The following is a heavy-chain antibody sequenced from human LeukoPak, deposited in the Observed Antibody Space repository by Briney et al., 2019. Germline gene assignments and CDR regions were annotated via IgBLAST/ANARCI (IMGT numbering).Heavy chain of an antibody. D-gene: IGHD6-6*01. J-gene: IGHJ4*02. Sequence: GGSLRLSCAASGFTFSDYYMSWIRQAPGKGLEWVSYISSSGRTIYYADSVKGRFTISRDNSKNSLYLQMNSLRAEDTAVYYCATSNIAARDYWGQGTLVIVSS. V-gene: IGHV3-11*01. CDR1: GFTFSDYY. CDR2: ISSSGRTI. CDR3: ATSNIAARDY.